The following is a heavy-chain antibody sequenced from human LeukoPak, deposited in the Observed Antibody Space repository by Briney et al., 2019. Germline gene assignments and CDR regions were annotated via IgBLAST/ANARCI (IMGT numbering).Heavy chain of an antibody. CDR3: ARSGGLWLLTYYFDY. J-gene: IGHJ4*02. V-gene: IGHV4-39*07. CDR2: IYYSGST. Sequence: PSETLSLTCTVSGGSISSYYWGWIRQPPGKGLEWIGSIYYSGSTYYNPSLKSRVTISVDTSKNQLSLKLSSVTAADTAAYFCARSGGLWLLTYYFDYWGQGTLVTVSS. D-gene: IGHD3-22*01. CDR1: GGSISSYY.